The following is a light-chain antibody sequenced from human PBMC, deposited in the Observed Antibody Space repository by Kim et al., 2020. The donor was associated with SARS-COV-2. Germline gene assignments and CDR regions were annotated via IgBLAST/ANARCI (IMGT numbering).Light chain of an antibody. J-gene: IGKJ3*01. V-gene: IGKV3-20*01. CDR3: QQYGSSLLFT. Sequence: EIVLTQSPGPLSLSPGDTATLSCRASQSVSSSYLAWYQQKPGQAPRLLIYGASSRATGIPDRFSGSGSGTVFTLTISRLEPEDFAVYYCQQYGSSLLFTFGPGTKVDIK. CDR2: GAS. CDR1: QSVSSSY.